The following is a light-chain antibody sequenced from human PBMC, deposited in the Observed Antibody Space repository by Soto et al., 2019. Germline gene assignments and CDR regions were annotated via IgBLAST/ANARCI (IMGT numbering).Light chain of an antibody. CDR1: SSDVGGYNY. CDR3: SSYTSSSTYV. J-gene: IGLJ1*01. CDR2: EVS. V-gene: IGLV2-14*01. Sequence: QSALTQPASVSGSPGQSITISCTGTSSDVGGYNYVSWYQHLPGKAPKLIIYEVSNRPSEVSNRFSGSKSGNTASLTISGLQAEDEADYYCSSYTSSSTYVFGTGTKLTVL.